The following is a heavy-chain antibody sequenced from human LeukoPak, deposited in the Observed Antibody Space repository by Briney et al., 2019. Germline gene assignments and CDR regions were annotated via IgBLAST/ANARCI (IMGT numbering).Heavy chain of an antibody. CDR1: GFTFSSYG. CDR2: IWYDGSNK. Sequence: GGSLRLSCAASGFTFSSYGMHWVRQAPGKGLEWVAVIWYDGSNKYYAESVKGRFTISRDNSKNTLYLQMNSLRAEDTAVYYCARDGVAQQHKKTNWFDPWGQGTLVTVSS. J-gene: IGHJ5*02. V-gene: IGHV3-33*01. CDR3: ARDGVAQQHKKTNWFDP. D-gene: IGHD6-13*01.